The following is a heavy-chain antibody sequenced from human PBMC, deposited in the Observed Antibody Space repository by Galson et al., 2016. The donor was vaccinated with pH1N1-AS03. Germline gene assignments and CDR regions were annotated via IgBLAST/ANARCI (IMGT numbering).Heavy chain of an antibody. CDR2: IYYSGST. D-gene: IGHD4-17*01. Sequence: ETLSLTCTVSGGSISSSSYYWGWIRQPPGKGLEWIGSIYYSGSTSYNPSLKSRVTISVDTSKNQFSLKLSSVTAADTAVYYCARRVYGDYVNWFDPWGQGTLVTVSS. CDR1: GGSISSSSYY. CDR3: ARRVYGDYVNWFDP. J-gene: IGHJ5*02. V-gene: IGHV4-39*01.